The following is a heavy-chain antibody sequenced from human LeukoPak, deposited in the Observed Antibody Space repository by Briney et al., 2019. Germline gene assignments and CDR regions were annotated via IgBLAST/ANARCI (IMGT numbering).Heavy chain of an antibody. Sequence: GGSLRLSCAASGFTFSSYWMSWVRQAPGKGLEWVSYISSSSSTIYYADSVKGRFTISRDNAKNSLYLQMNSLRAEDTAVYYCARGSSGWFDAFDIWGQGTMVTVSS. J-gene: IGHJ3*02. CDR2: ISSSSSTI. V-gene: IGHV3-48*01. CDR1: GFTFSSYW. CDR3: ARGSSGWFDAFDI. D-gene: IGHD6-19*01.